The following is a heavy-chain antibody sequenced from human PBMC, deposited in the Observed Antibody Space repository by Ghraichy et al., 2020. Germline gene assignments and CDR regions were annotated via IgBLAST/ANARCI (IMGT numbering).Heavy chain of an antibody. CDR1: GGPISSSGYF. CDR3: ARAVPPDDFWSRYYYFDYGLDV. J-gene: IGHJ6*02. CDR2: IYYSGST. Sequence: SETLSLTCTVSGGPISSSGYFWSWVRQHPGKGLEWIGYIYYSGSTYYNPSLKSRITMSVDTSKNHFSLRMSSVTAADTAVYYCARAVPPDDFWSRYYYFDYGLDVWGQGTTVTVSS. V-gene: IGHV4-31*03. D-gene: IGHD3-3*01.